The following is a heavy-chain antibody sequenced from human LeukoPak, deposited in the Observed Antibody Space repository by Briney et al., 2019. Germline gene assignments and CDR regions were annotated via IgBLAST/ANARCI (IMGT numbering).Heavy chain of an antibody. J-gene: IGHJ4*02. D-gene: IGHD3-22*01. CDR2: IKQDGSEK. CDR1: GFTFSSYW. CDR3: AKSLPIVVVVEYFDY. Sequence: GGSLRLSCAASGFTFSSYWMSWVRQAPGKGLEWVANIKQDGSEKYYVDSVKGRFTISRDNAKNSLYLQMNSLRAEDTAVYYCAKSLPIVVVVEYFDYWGQGTLVTVSS. V-gene: IGHV3-7*01.